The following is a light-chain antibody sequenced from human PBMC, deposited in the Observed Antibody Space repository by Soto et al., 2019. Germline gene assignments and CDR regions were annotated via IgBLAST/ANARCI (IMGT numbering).Light chain of an antibody. CDR3: QQYNSYSPWT. CDR2: GAS. J-gene: IGKJ1*01. V-gene: IGKV1-39*01. Sequence: DIQMTQSPSSLSASVGDRVTITCRASQSIRTFLNWYQQTPGKAPKLLIYGASSLQSGVPSRFTGSGSETDFTLTISSLQPDDFATYYCQQYNSYSPWTFGQGTKVDIK. CDR1: QSIRTF.